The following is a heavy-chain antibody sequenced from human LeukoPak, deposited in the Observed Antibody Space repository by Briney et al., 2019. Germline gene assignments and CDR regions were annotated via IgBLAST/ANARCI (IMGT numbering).Heavy chain of an antibody. Sequence: NASETLSLTCTVSGGSISSSSYYWGWIRQPPGKGLEWIGSIYYSGSTYYNPSLKSRVTISVDMSKNQFSLKLSSVTAAGTAVYYCARRLIAVARLNRTGFDYWGQGTLVTVSS. J-gene: IGHJ4*02. CDR3: ARRLIAVARLNRTGFDY. D-gene: IGHD6-19*01. CDR1: GGSISSSSYY. V-gene: IGHV4-39*01. CDR2: IYYSGST.